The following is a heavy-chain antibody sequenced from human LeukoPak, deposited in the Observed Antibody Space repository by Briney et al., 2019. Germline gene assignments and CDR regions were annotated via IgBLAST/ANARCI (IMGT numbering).Heavy chain of an antibody. J-gene: IGHJ4*02. CDR1: GFTFSSYW. Sequence: GGSLRLSCAASGFTFSSYWMSWVRQAPGKGLEWVANIKQDGSEKYYVDSVKGRFTISRDNAKNSLYLQMNSLRAEDTAVYYCARLPNSGWYDYFDYWGQGTLVTVSS. V-gene: IGHV3-7*01. CDR3: ARLPNSGWYDYFDY. D-gene: IGHD6-19*01. CDR2: IKQDGSEK.